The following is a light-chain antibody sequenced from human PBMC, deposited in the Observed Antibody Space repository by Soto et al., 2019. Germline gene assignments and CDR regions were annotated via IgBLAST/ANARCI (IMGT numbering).Light chain of an antibody. CDR3: QQSGDSPQT. CDR2: GAY. Sequence: EIVLTQSPGTLSLSPGERATLSCRASQSVGSSLSWYQQKPGQAPRLLFYGAYNRATALPDRFSGSGFGGDFTLTLTRLEPEDFAVYYCQQSGDSPQTFGPGTKVEI. J-gene: IGKJ1*01. CDR1: QSVGSS. V-gene: IGKV3-20*01.